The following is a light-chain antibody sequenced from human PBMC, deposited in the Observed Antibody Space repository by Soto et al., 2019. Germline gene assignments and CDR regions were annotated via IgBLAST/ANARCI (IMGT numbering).Light chain of an antibody. Sequence: IVLTQSPGTLSLSPGERVTLSCRASQSVTTRLAWYQHKPGQAPTLLMSGASNRASGVPVRFSGSGSGTEFTLTITRLEPEDFALYYCQKYGGSPITFGLGTRLEIK. J-gene: IGKJ5*01. CDR3: QKYGGSPIT. V-gene: IGKV3-20*01. CDR1: QSVTTR. CDR2: GAS.